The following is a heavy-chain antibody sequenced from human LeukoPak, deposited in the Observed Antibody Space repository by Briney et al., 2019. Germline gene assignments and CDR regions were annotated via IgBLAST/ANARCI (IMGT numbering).Heavy chain of an antibody. CDR1: GGSFSGYY. Sequence: SETLSLTCAVDGGSFSGYYWSWIRQPPGKGLEWIGEINHSGSTNYNPSLKSRVTISVDTSKNQFSLKLSSVTAADTAVYYCARGGIQLWFRGTYFDYWGQGTLVTVSS. D-gene: IGHD5-18*01. CDR2: INHSGST. CDR3: ARGGIQLWFRGTYFDY. J-gene: IGHJ4*02. V-gene: IGHV4-34*01.